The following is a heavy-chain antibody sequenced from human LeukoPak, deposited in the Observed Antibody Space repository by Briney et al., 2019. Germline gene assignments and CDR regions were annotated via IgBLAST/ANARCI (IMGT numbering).Heavy chain of an antibody. CDR2: ISGSGGST. J-gene: IGHJ4*02. Sequence: GGSLRLSCAASGFTFSSYAMSWVRQAPGKGLEWVSAISGSGGSTYYADSVKGRFTISRDNSKNTLYLQMNSLRAEDTAVYYCXXXXDTAXVFDYWGQGTLVTVSS. CDR3: XXXXDTAXVFDY. V-gene: IGHV3-23*01. D-gene: IGHD5-18*01. CDR1: GFTFSSYA.